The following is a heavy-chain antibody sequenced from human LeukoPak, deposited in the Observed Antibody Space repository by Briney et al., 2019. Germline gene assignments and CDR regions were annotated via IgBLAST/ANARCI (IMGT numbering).Heavy chain of an antibody. J-gene: IGHJ4*02. V-gene: IGHV3-21*01. CDR1: GFIFSSYT. CDR2: FSSSGNYI. Sequence: GGSLRLSCAASGFIFSSYTMNWVRQAPGEGLEWVSSFSSSGNYIYYTDSVKGRFTISRDNAKNSLYLQMNSLRAEDTAVYHCARDLSGSYHTPFGYWGQGTLVTVSS. D-gene: IGHD1-26*01. CDR3: ARDLSGSYHTPFGY.